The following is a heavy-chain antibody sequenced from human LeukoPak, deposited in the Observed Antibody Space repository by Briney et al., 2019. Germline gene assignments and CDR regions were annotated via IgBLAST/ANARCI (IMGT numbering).Heavy chain of an antibody. J-gene: IGHJ4*02. V-gene: IGHV3-23*01. D-gene: IGHD3-3*01. CDR2: ISGSGGST. Sequence: GGSLRLSCAAPGFTFSSYAMSWFRQAQGKGLEWVSAISGSGGSTYYADSVKGRFTISRDNSKNMLYLQMNSLRAEDTAVYYCARGVATYDFWNGYVWGQGTLVTVSS. CDR3: ARGVATYDFWNGYV. CDR1: GFTFSSYA.